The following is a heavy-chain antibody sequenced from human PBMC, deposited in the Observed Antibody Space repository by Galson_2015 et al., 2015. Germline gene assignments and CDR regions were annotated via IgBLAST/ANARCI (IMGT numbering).Heavy chain of an antibody. J-gene: IGHJ4*02. Sequence: SISSGYYWGWIRQPPGKGLEWIGSIYHSGSTYYNPSLKSRVTISVDTSKNQFSLKLSSVTAADTAVYYCARDWQQLVRGNFDYWGQGTLVTVSS. D-gene: IGHD6-13*01. CDR2: IYHSGST. CDR3: ARDWQQLVRGNFDY. CDR1: SISSGYY. V-gene: IGHV4-38-2*02.